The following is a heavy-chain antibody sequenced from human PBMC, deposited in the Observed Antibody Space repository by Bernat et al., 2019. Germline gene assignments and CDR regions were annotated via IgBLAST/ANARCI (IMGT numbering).Heavy chain of an antibody. V-gene: IGHV3-66*01. J-gene: IGHJ4*02. CDR2: IYSGSST. CDR1: GFTVSSNY. D-gene: IGHD3-3*01. Sequence: EVQLVESGGGLVQPGGSLRLSCAASGFTVSSNYMSWVRQAPGKGLEWVSVIYSGSSTYYADSVKGRFTISRDNSKNTLYLQMNSLRAEDTAVYYCARAPAIFGVVAYYFDYWGQGTLVTVSS. CDR3: ARAPAIFGVVAYYFDY.